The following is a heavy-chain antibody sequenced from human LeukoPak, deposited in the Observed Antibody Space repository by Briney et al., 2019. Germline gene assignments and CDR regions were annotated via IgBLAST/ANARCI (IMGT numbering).Heavy chain of an antibody. D-gene: IGHD6-13*01. CDR1: GFTFSSYS. Sequence: GGSLRLSCAASGFTFSSYSMNWVRQAPGKGLEWVSSISSSSSYIYYADSVKGRFTISRDNAKNSLYLQMNSLRAEDTAVYYCARDHSSSWYPGAFDIWGQGTMVTVSS. J-gene: IGHJ3*02. V-gene: IGHV3-21*01. CDR2: ISSSSSYI. CDR3: ARDHSSSWYPGAFDI.